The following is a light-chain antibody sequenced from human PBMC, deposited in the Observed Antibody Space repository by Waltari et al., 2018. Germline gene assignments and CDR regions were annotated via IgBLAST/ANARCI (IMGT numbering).Light chain of an antibody. Sequence: IQMTQSPSSLSASVGDRVTITCQASQDIGNDLNWYQQKPVKAPKLLIYGASNLEVGVPSRFSGSGSGTDFTFTISSLQPEDIATYYCHQYDKPPPFTFGPGTKVDIK. J-gene: IGKJ3*01. CDR1: QDIGND. V-gene: IGKV1-33*01. CDR3: HQYDKPPPFT. CDR2: GAS.